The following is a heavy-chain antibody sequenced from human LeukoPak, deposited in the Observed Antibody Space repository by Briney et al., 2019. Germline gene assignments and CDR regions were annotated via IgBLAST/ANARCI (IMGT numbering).Heavy chain of an antibody. Sequence: ASVKVSCKASGGTFSNYGINWVRQAPGQGLEWMGGIIPIFGTANFAQKFQGRVTITADESTSTAYMELSSLRSDDTAVYYCARLYHSDAFDIWGQGTMVTVSS. D-gene: IGHD2-2*02. CDR2: IIPIFGTA. CDR3: ARLYHSDAFDI. CDR1: GGTFSNYG. V-gene: IGHV1-69*13. J-gene: IGHJ3*02.